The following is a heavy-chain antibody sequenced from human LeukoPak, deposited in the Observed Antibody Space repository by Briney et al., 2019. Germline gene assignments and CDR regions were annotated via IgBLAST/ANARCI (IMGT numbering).Heavy chain of an antibody. V-gene: IGHV3-48*03. CDR3: ARDPTYDSSGYGAQYYFDY. J-gene: IGHJ4*02. CDR2: ISSSGSTI. Sequence: GGSLRLSCAASGFTFSSYEMNWVRQAPGKGLEWVSYISSSGSTIYYADSVKGRFTISRDNAKNSLYLQMNSLRAEDTAVYYCARDPTYDSSGYGAQYYFDYRGQGTLVTVSS. CDR1: GFTFSSYE. D-gene: IGHD3-22*01.